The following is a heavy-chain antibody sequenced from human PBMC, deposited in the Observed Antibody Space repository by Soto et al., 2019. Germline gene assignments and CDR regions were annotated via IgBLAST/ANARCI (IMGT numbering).Heavy chain of an antibody. CDR1: GYAFTTYG. J-gene: IGHJ4*02. Sequence: QVHLVQSGDEVKKPGASVKVSCKGSGYAFTTYGITWVRQAPGQGLEWMGWISAHNGNTNYAQKLQGRVTVTRDTSTSTAYMELRSLISDDTAVYYCARGRYGDYWGQGALVTVSS. V-gene: IGHV1-18*01. CDR3: ARGRYGDY. D-gene: IGHD1-1*01. CDR2: ISAHNGNT.